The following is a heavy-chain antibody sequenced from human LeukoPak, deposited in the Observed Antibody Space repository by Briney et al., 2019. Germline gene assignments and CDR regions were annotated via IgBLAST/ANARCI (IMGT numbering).Heavy chain of an antibody. J-gene: IGHJ5*02. CDR1: GGSISPYY. CDR3: AREGYYDSSGYYYRNSDL. CDR2: VSDSGST. Sequence: SETLSLTCTVSGGSISPYYWSWIRQPPGKGLEWIGHVSDSGSTAYNPSLESRVTILMDTSNDQFSLNLYSVTAADTAVYYCAREGYYDSSGYYYRNSDLWGQGTLVTVSS. D-gene: IGHD3-22*01. V-gene: IGHV4-59*01.